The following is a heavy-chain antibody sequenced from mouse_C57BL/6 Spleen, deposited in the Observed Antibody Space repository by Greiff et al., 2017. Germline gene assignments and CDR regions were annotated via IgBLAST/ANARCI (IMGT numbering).Heavy chain of an antibody. D-gene: IGHD2-5*01. Sequence: QVQLQQSGAELVRPGASVTLSCKASGYTFTDYEMHWVKQTPVHGLEWIGAIDPETGGTAYNQKFKGKAILTADKSSSTAYMELRSLTSEDSAVYYCTRRTGSYSNPLFDYWGQGTTLTVSS. CDR1: GYTFTDYE. J-gene: IGHJ2*01. V-gene: IGHV1-15*01. CDR2: IDPETGGT. CDR3: TRRTGSYSNPLFDY.